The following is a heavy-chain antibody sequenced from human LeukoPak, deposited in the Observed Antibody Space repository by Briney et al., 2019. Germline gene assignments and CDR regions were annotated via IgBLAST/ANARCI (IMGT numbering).Heavy chain of an antibody. V-gene: IGHV1-69*13. CDR1: GGTFSSYA. CDR2: IIPIFGTA. D-gene: IGHD6-6*01. Sequence: VASVTVSCTASGGTFSSYAISWVRQAPGQGLEWMGGIIPIFGTANYAQKFQGRVTITADESTSTAYMELSSLRSEDTAVYYCARDEGSSPLDYWGQGTLVTVSS. J-gene: IGHJ4*02. CDR3: ARDEGSSPLDY.